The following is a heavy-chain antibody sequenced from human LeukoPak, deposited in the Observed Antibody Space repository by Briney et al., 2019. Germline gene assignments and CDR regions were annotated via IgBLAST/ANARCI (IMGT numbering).Heavy chain of an antibody. Sequence: PGGSLRLSCAASGFTFSSYEMNWVRQAPGKGLEWVSYISSSGSTIYYADSVKGRFTISRDNAKNSLYLQMNSLRAEDTAVYYCARVAAVAGTYYYYYMDVWGKGTTVTISS. V-gene: IGHV3-48*03. CDR1: GFTFSSYE. CDR3: ARVAAVAGTYYYYYMDV. CDR2: ISSSGSTI. J-gene: IGHJ6*03. D-gene: IGHD6-19*01.